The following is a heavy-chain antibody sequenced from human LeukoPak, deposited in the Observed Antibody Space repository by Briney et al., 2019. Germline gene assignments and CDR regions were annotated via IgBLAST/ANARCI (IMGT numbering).Heavy chain of an antibody. J-gene: IGHJ5*02. D-gene: IGHD3-9*01. CDR2: IYYSGGT. V-gene: IGHV4-31*03. Sequence: SETLSLTCTVSGGSISSGGYYWSWIRQHPGKGLEWIGYIYYSGGTYYNPSLKSRVTISVDTSKNQFSLKLSSVTAADTAVYYCARGSRYFDWLLHPNWFDPWGQGTLVTVSS. CDR3: ARGSRYFDWLLHPNWFDP. CDR1: GGSISSGGYY.